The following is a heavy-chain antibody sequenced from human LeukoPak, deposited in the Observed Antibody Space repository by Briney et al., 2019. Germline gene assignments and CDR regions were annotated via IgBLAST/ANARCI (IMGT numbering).Heavy chain of an antibody. CDR2: INHSGST. CDR3: ARSNANWGRRVGINWFDP. J-gene: IGHJ5*02. V-gene: IGHV4-34*01. D-gene: IGHD7-27*01. Sequence: SETLSLTCAVYGGSFSGYYWSWIRQPPGKGLEWIGEINHSGSTNYNPSLKSRVTISVDTSKNQFSLKLSSVTAADTAVYNCARSNANWGRRVGINWFDPWGQGTLVTVSS. CDR1: GGSFSGYY.